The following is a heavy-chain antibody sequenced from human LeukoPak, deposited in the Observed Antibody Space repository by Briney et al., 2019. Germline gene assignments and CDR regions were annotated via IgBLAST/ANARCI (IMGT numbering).Heavy chain of an antibody. J-gene: IGHJ4*02. CDR1: GFTFSHYA. V-gene: IGHV3-30*01. CDR3: ARARNGTLKY. Sequence: GGSLRLSCAASGFTFSHYAMHWVREAPGKGLEWVAVISYDGSHQYSADSVKGRLTISRDNSRHTLFLQMNSLRPEDTAVYYCARARNGTLKYWGQGTLVTVSS. CDR2: ISYDGSHQ. D-gene: IGHD1-26*01.